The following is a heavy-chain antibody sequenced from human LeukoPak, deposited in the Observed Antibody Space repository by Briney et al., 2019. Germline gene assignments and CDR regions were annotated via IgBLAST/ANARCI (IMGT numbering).Heavy chain of an antibody. J-gene: IGHJ6*02. CDR2: INSDGSST. Sequence: GGSPRLSCAASGFTFSSYWMHWVRQAPGKGLVWVSRINSDGSSTSYADSVKGRFTISRDNAKNTLYLQMNSLRAEDTAVYYCARDGMVRGVMTAPPAYYYYYYGMDVWGQGTTVTVSS. V-gene: IGHV3-74*01. CDR3: ARDGMVRGVMTAPPAYYYYYYGMDV. CDR1: GFTFSSYW. D-gene: IGHD3-10*01.